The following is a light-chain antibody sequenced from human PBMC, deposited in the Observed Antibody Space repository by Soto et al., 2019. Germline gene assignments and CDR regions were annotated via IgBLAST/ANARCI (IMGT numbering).Light chain of an antibody. Sequence: DIQMTQSPSSLSSSPGDRVTITCQASQDIGNYFNWYQQRKAKPPTLLLYDGSTMETGVTSRLSSSRSGTDVTSTISSLQPEDISTDYCRQHDTLPHTFGQGTKLEIK. J-gene: IGKJ2*01. CDR3: RQHDTLPHT. V-gene: IGKV1-33*01. CDR2: DGS. CDR1: QDIGNY.